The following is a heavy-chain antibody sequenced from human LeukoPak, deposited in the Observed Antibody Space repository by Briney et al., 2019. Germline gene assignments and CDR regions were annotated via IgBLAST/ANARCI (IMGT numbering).Heavy chain of an antibody. CDR3: ARASYCSGGSCSYYYYYYMDV. V-gene: IGHV4-34*01. Sequence: PSATLSPTCAVYGGSFSGYYWSWIRQPPGKGLEWIGEINHSGSTNYNPSLKSRVTISVDTSKNQFSLKLSSVIAADTAVYYCARASYCSGGSCSYYYYYYMDVWGKGTTVTVSS. D-gene: IGHD2-15*01. CDR1: GGSFSGYY. CDR2: INHSGST. J-gene: IGHJ6*03.